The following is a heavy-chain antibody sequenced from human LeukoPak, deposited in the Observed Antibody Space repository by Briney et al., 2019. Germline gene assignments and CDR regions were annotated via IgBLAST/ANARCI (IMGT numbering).Heavy chain of an antibody. CDR1: GFTFSNSD. D-gene: IGHD6-19*01. V-gene: IGHV3-35*01. CDR3: ARVVRVGYSSGWYPWDY. Sequence: PGGSLRLSCAASGFTFSNSDMNWVHQAPGKGLEWVSGVSWNGSRTHYADSVKGRFTISRDNAKNSLYLQMNSPRAEDTAVYYCARVVRVGYSSGWYPWDYWGQGTLVTVSS. CDR2: VSWNGSRT. J-gene: IGHJ4*02.